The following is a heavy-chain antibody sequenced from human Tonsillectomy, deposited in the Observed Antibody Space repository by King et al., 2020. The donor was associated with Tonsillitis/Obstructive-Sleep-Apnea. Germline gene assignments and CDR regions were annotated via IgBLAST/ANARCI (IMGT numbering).Heavy chain of an antibody. V-gene: IGHV4-4*02. D-gene: IGHD1-1*01. Sequence: VQLPESGPGLVKPSGTLSLTCAVPGGSISSSNWWSWVRQPPGKGLEWIGEIYHSGSTNYNPSLKSRVTISVDKSKNQFSLKLSSVTAADTAVYYCATRRMGTAGHFDYWGQGTLVTVSS. CDR3: ATRRMGTAGHFDY. CDR2: IYHSGST. J-gene: IGHJ4*02. CDR1: GGSISSSNW.